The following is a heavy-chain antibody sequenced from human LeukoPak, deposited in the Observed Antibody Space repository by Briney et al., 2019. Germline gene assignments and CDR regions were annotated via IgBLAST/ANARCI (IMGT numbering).Heavy chain of an antibody. D-gene: IGHD2-2*01. J-gene: IGHJ6*02. CDR2: ISAYNGNT. CDR1: GYTFTSYG. V-gene: IGHV1-18*01. CDR3: ASTIQYCSSTSCYLDYGMDV. Sequence: ASVKVSCKASGYTFTSYGISWVRQAPGQGLEWMGWISAYNGNTNYAQKLQGRVTITADESTSTAYMELSSLRSEDTAVYYCASTIQYCSSTSCYLDYGMDVWGQGTTVTVSS.